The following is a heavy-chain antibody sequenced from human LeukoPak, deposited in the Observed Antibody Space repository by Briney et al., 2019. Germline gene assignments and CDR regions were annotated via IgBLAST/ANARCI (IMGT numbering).Heavy chain of an antibody. CDR1: GGSVSSGSYY. CDR3: SGQVSYYYGMDV. J-gene: IGHJ6*04. Sequence: PSETLSLTCTGSGGSVSSGSYYWSWIRQPPGKGLEWIGYIYYSGSTNYNPSLKSRVTISVDTSKNQFSLKLSSVTAADTAVYYCSGQVSYYYGMDVWGKGTTVTVSS. CDR2: IYYSGST. V-gene: IGHV4-61*01.